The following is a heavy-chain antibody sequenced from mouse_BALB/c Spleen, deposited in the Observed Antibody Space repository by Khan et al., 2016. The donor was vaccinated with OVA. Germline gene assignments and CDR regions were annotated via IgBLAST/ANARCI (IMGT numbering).Heavy chain of an antibody. CDR2: IWGDGNT. CDR3: ARYAAMDY. J-gene: IGHJ4*01. CDR1: GFSLTGYG. D-gene: IGHD2-14*01. V-gene: IGHV2-6-7*01. Sequence: VQLQQSGPGLVAPSQSLSITCTVSGFSLTGYGVNWVRQPPGKGLEWLGMIWGDGNTDYNSALKSRLSISKDNSKSQVFLKLNSLQTDDTARYYWARYAAMDYWGQGTSVTVSS.